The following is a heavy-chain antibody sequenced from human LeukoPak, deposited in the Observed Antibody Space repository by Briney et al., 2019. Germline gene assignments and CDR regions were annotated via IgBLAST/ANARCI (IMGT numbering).Heavy chain of an antibody. J-gene: IGHJ4*02. CDR3: ARDATNDY. CDR2: ISSSATAI. V-gene: IGHV3-48*03. CDR1: GITFSSYE. D-gene: IGHD5-24*01. Sequence: GGSLRLSCAASGITFSSYEMNWVRQAPGKGLEWISYISSSATAIHYADSVRGRFTISRDNSKNTLYLQMNSLRAEDTAVYYCARDATNDYWGQGTLVTVSS.